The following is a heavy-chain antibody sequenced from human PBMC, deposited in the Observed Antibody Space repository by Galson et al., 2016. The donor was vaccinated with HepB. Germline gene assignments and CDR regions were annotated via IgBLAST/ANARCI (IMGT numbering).Heavy chain of an antibody. D-gene: IGHD6-19*01. V-gene: IGHV3-48*03. J-gene: IGHJ3*02. Sequence: SLRLSCAASEFIFRAFAMNWVRQAPGKGLEWLSYISSSGSTMYYSDSVNGRFTISRDNAKNSLYLQMNSLRAEDTAIYYCARDGIEVAGMATFGAFDIWGQGTMVTVSS. CDR1: EFIFRAFA. CDR2: ISSSGSTM. CDR3: ARDGIEVAGMATFGAFDI.